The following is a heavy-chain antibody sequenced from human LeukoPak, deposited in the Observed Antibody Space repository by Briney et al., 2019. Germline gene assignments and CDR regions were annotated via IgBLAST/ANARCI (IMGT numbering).Heavy chain of an antibody. D-gene: IGHD2-21*02. CDR3: ARDAVVTDC. Sequence: GGSLRLSCAASGFTFSDYWMSWVRQAPGKGLEWVANIKPDGSQIYYVGSVKGRFTISRDNAKGSLYLQMNSLRAEDTAVYYCARDAVVTDCWGQGTLVTVSS. CDR1: GFTFSDYW. CDR2: IKPDGSQI. J-gene: IGHJ4*02. V-gene: IGHV3-7*01.